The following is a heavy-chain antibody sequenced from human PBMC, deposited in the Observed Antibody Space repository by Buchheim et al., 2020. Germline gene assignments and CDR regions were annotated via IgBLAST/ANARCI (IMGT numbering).Heavy chain of an antibody. CDR3: ARDRAGDYDIMTGTYFYGMDV. CDR1: GGSISSSNW. D-gene: IGHD3-9*01. CDR2: IYHSGST. Sequence: QVQLQESGPGLVKPSGTLSLTCAVSGGSISSSNWWSWFRQPPGKGLEWIGEIYHSGSTNYNPSLKSRVTISVDKSTNQFSPKLTSMTAADTAVYYCARDRAGDYDIMTGTYFYGMDVWGQGTT. J-gene: IGHJ6*02. V-gene: IGHV4-4*02.